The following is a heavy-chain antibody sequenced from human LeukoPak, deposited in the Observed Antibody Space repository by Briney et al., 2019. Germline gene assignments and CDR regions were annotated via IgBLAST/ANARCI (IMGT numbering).Heavy chain of an antibody. CDR1: GGSISSGGYY. D-gene: IGHD6-13*01. Sequence: PSETLSLTCTVSGGSISSGGYYWSWIRQHPGKGLEWIGYIYYGGSTYYNPSLKSRVTISVDTSKNQFSLKLSSVTAADTAVYYCARGPGYSSSWYPPNDDYFDYWGQGTLVTVSS. J-gene: IGHJ4*02. CDR2: IYYGGST. CDR3: ARGPGYSSSWYPPNDDYFDY. V-gene: IGHV4-31*03.